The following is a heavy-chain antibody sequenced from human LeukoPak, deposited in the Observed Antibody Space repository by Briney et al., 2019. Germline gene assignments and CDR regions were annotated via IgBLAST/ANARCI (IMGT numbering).Heavy chain of an antibody. V-gene: IGHV3-74*01. CDR2: INSDGSST. CDR3: STGSGHAFDI. CDR1: GFTFSSYW. J-gene: IGHJ3*02. Sequence: GGSLRLSCAASGFTFSSYWMRWVRQVPGKGLVWVSRINSDGSSTSYADSVKGRFTISRDNAKNTLYVQMNSLRAEDAAVYYCSTGSGHAFDIWGRGTMVTVSS. D-gene: IGHD3-10*01.